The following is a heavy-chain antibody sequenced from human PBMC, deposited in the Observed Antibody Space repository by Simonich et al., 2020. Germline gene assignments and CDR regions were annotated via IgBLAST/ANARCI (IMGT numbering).Heavy chain of an antibody. CDR1: GFTFRIYG. CDR2: IWYDGSNK. Sequence: QVQLVESGGGVVQPGRSLRLSCAASGFTFRIYGKHWVRRAPGKGVEWVAVIWYDGSNKYYADSVKGRFTISRDNSKNTLYLQMNSLRAEDTAVYYCASPLHWGQGTLVTVSS. J-gene: IGHJ4*02. V-gene: IGHV3-33*01. CDR3: ASPLH.